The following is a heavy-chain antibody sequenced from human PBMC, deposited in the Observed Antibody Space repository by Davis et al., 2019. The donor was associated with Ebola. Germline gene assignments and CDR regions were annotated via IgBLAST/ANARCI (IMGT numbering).Heavy chain of an antibody. J-gene: IGHJ6*02. V-gene: IGHV3-48*03. CDR3: ARECGGDCYPHRTMDV. D-gene: IGHD2-21*01. CDR2: ISDSGSTT. Sequence: GGSLRLSCTASGFTFSSYEMNWVRQAPGKGLEWVSYISDSGSTTYYADSVKGRFTISRDNSKNTLYLQMNNLRAEDTAVYYCARECGGDCYPHRTMDVWGQGTTVTVSS. CDR1: GFTFSSYE.